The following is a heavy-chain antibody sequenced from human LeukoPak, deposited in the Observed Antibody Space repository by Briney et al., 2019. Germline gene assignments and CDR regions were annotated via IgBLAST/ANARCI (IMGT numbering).Heavy chain of an antibody. V-gene: IGHV3-21*04. Sequence: GGSLRLSCAASGFTFSSYSMNWVRQAPGKGPEWVSSISSSSSYIYYADSVKGRFSISRDNAKNSLYLQMNSLRAEDTAVYFCARHIEAATALHYWGQGTLVTVSS. J-gene: IGHJ4*02. CDR1: GFTFSSYS. CDR2: ISSSSSYI. D-gene: IGHD2-21*01. CDR3: ARHIEAATALHY.